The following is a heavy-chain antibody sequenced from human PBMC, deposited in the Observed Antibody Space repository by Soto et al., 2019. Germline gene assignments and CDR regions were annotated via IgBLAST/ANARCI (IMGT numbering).Heavy chain of an antibody. Sequence: QVQLVQSGAEVKKPGASVKVSCKASGYTFTSYYMHWVRQAPGQGLEWMGIINPSGGSTSYAQKFQGRVPMTRDTSTSTVYMELSSLRSEDTAVYYCAREDTIFFKHDAFDIWGQGTMVTVSS. D-gene: IGHD3-9*01. CDR3: AREDTIFFKHDAFDI. CDR2: INPSGGST. J-gene: IGHJ3*02. CDR1: GYTFTSYY. V-gene: IGHV1-46*03.